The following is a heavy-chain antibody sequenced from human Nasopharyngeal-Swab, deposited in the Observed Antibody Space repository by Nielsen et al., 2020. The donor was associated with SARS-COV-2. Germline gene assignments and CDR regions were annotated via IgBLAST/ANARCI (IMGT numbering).Heavy chain of an antibody. CDR1: GYTFTSYG. CDR2: ISAYNGNT. V-gene: IGHV1-18*04. D-gene: IGHD4-17*01. Sequence: ASVKVSCKASGYTFTSYGISWVRQAPGQGLEWMGWISAYNGNTNYAQKLQGRVTMTTDTSTSTAYMELRSLRSDDTAVYYCARGTEDYGDYDGGYYDGMDVWAKGPRSPSP. CDR3: ARGTEDYGDYDGGYYDGMDV. J-gene: IGHJ6*02.